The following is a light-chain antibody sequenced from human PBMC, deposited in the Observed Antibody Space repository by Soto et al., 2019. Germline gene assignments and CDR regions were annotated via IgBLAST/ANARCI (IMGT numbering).Light chain of an antibody. Sequence: QSVLTQPASVSGSPGQSITISCTGTSSDVGGYNYVSCYQPHPGKAPKLMIYDVSNRPSGVSNRFSGSRSGNTASLTISGLQAEDEADYYCSSYTSSSTQVFGTGTKLTVL. CDR3: SSYTSSSTQV. CDR1: SSDVGGYNY. V-gene: IGLV2-14*01. J-gene: IGLJ1*01. CDR2: DVS.